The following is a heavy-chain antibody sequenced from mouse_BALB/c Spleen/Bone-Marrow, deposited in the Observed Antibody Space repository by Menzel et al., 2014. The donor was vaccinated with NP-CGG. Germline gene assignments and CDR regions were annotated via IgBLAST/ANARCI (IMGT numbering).Heavy chain of an antibody. D-gene: IGHD3-2*01. J-gene: IGHJ2*01. CDR1: GYTFTTYW. V-gene: IGHV1S81*02. CDR2: INPSDGRT. CDR3: ARRDSSGYLFDY. Sequence: QVQLQQSGAELVRPGASVKLSCKASGYTFTTYWMHWVKQRPGQGLEWIGEINPSDGRTNYSEKFKSKATLTVDKSSNTAYMQLSSLTSEDSAVYYCARRDSSGYLFDYWGQGTTLTVSS.